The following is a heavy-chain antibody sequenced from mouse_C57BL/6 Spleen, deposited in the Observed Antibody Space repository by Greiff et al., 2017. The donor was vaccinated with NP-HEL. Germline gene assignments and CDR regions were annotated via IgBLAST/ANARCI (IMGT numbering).Heavy chain of an antibody. CDR2: IYPGDGDT. D-gene: IGHD4-1*01. Sequence: VQLQQSGAELVKPGASVKISCKASGYAFSSYWMNWVKQRPGKGLEWIGQIYPGDGDTNYNGKFKGKATLTADKSSSTAYMQLSSLTSEDSAVYFCARRVGPPYYFDYWGQGTTLTVSS. CDR1: GYAFSSYW. CDR3: ARRVGPPYYFDY. J-gene: IGHJ2*01. V-gene: IGHV1-80*01.